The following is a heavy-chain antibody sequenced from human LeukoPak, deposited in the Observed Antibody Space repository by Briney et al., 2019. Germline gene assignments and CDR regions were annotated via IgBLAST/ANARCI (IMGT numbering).Heavy chain of an antibody. Sequence: GGSLRLSCAASGFTFGSFAMSWVRQAPGKGLEWVSTISGSGGTAYYADSVKGRFTISRDNSKNTLYLQMNSLRAEDTAVYYCAKDRVITFGGVIPEAYFDYWGQGTLVTVSS. CDR2: ISGSGGTA. CDR3: AKDRVITFGGVIPEAYFDY. D-gene: IGHD3-16*02. CDR1: GFTFGSFA. V-gene: IGHV3-23*01. J-gene: IGHJ4*02.